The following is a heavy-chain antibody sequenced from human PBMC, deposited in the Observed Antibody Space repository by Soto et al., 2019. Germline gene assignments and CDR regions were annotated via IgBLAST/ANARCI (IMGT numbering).Heavy chain of an antibody. CDR2: MNPNSGNT. V-gene: IGHV1-8*01. J-gene: IGHJ6*02. Sequence: VASVKVSCTASGYTFTSYDINWVRQATGQGLEWMGWMNPNSGNTGYAQKFQGRVTMTRNTSISTAYMELSSLRSEDTAVYYCARAYFGYYGSGSYMFYGMDVWGQGTTVTVSS. CDR1: GYTFTSYD. CDR3: ARAYFGYYGSGSYMFYGMDV. D-gene: IGHD3-10*01.